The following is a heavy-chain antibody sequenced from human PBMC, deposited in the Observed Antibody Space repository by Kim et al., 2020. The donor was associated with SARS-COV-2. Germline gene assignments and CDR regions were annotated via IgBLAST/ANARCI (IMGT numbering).Heavy chain of an antibody. D-gene: IGHD1-26*01. Sequence: ASVKVSCEASGYSFTDYYIHWVRQAPGQGFEWMGWISPNTGGTNYAQKFQGRVTMTRDTSITTAYMELTSLRSDDTAVYYCLREAARATSWFDPWGQGTLVTVSA. CDR1: GYSFTDYY. CDR3: LREAARATSWFDP. J-gene: IGHJ5*02. V-gene: IGHV1-2*02. CDR2: ISPNTGGT.